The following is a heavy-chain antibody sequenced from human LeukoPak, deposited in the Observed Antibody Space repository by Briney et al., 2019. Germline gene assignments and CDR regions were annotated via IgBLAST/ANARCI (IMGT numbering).Heavy chain of an antibody. D-gene: IGHD3-10*02. CDR1: GYSFTSYW. J-gene: IGHJ4*02. CDR2: IYPGDSDT. V-gene: IGHV5-51*01. CDR3: AIFLRGVFGELLGHFDY. Sequence: GLSLHISCQGSGYSFTSYWIGWVRSMPGKGMDWMGIIYPGDSDTRYSPSFQGQVTISADKSISTAYLQWSSLKASDTAMYYCAIFLRGVFGELLGHFDYWGQGTLVTVSS.